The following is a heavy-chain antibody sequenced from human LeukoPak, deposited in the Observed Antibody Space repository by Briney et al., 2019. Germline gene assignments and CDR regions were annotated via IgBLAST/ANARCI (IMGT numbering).Heavy chain of an antibody. V-gene: IGHV4-59*01. Sequence: SETLSLTCTVSGGSITGSSWSWLRQPPGKGLEYIGYIYYSGSTNYNPSLKRRVTISVDTSKNQFSLKLTSVTAADTAVYYCATAGPISGRHNYFDSWGQGTLVTVSS. CDR2: IYYSGST. CDR3: ATAGPISGRHNYFDS. CDR1: GGSITGSS. J-gene: IGHJ4*02. D-gene: IGHD3-10*01.